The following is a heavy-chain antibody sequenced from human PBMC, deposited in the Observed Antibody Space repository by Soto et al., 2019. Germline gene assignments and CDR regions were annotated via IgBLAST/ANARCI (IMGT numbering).Heavy chain of an antibody. CDR2: IIPILGIA. D-gene: IGHD6-13*01. J-gene: IGHJ4*02. V-gene: IGHV1-69*02. CDR3: ARSVYSSSWYNQYYFDY. CDR1: GGTFSSYT. Sequence: ASVKVSCKASGGTFSSYTISWVRQAPGQGLEWMGRIIPILGIANYAQKFQGRVTITADKSTSTAYMELSSLRSEDTAVYYCARSVYSSSWYNQYYFDYWGQGTLVTVSS.